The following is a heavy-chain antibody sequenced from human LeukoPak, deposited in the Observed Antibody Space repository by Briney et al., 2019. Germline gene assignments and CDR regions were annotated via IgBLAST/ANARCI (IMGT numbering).Heavy chain of an antibody. CDR1: GDSVSSHSAA. D-gene: IGHD6-19*01. Sequence: SQTLSLTCAVFGDSVSSHSAAWNWIRQSPSRGLEWLGRTYYRSKWYNDFAVSVKSRMTINPDTSRNQFSLQLISVTPDDTAVYYCARGVSSGSDKDPNYYYSGMDVWGQGTTVTVSS. CDR3: ARGVSSGSDKDPNYYYSGMDV. J-gene: IGHJ6*02. V-gene: IGHV6-1*01. CDR2: TYYRSKWYN.